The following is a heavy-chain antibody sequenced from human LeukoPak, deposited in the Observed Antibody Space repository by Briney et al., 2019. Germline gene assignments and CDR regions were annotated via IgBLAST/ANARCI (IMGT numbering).Heavy chain of an antibody. CDR3: ARELRIAAVDAFDI. CDR2: ISHDGSNK. CDR1: GFTFSSYA. D-gene: IGHD6-13*01. J-gene: IGHJ3*02. Sequence: GRSLRLSCAASGFTFSSYAMHWVRQAPGKGLEWVAVISHDGSNKDYADSVKGRFTISRDNSKNTLYLQMNSLRAEDTAVYYCARELRIAAVDAFDIWGQGTMVTVSS. V-gene: IGHV3-30*03.